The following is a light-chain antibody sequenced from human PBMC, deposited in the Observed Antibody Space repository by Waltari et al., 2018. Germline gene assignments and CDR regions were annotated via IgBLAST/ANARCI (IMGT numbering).Light chain of an antibody. J-gene: IGLJ1*01. CDR1: SSAVGSSNY. V-gene: IGLV2-8*01. CDR3: NSFAVGSKFV. Sequence: QSALTQPPSASGSPGQSATISCTGTSSAVGSSNYFSWYQQHPGKAPKLMIYEVTKRPPGVPDRFSGSKSGNTASLTVSGLQVEDEADYYCNSFAVGSKFVFGTGTKVTVL. CDR2: EVT.